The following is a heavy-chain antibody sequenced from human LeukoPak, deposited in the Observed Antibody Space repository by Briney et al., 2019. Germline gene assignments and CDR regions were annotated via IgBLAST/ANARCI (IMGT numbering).Heavy chain of an antibody. Sequence: GGSLRLSCAASGFTFSSYGMHWVRQAPGKGLEWVAVIWYDGSNKYYADSVKGRFTISRDNSKSTLYLQMNSLRAEDTAVYYCARMYDSSGYYDFYYWGQGTLVTVSS. J-gene: IGHJ4*02. CDR1: GFTFSSYG. D-gene: IGHD3-22*01. CDR3: ARMYDSSGYYDFYY. CDR2: IWYDGSNK. V-gene: IGHV3-33*01.